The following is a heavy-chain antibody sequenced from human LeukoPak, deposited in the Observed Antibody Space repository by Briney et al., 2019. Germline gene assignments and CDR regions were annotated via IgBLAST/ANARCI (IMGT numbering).Heavy chain of an antibody. CDR1: GYTFTSYD. J-gene: IGHJ5*02. D-gene: IGHD2-15*01. V-gene: IGHV1-8*01. Sequence: ASVKVSCKASGYTFTSYDINWVRQAPGQGLEWMGWMNPNSGNTGYAQKFQGRVTMTRNTSISTAYMELSSLRSEDTAVYYCARGRHCSGGSCYGDWFDPWGQGTLVTVSS. CDR2: MNPNSGNT. CDR3: ARGRHCSGGSCYGDWFDP.